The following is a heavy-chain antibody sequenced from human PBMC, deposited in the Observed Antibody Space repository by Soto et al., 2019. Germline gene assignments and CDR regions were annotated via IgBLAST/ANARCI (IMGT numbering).Heavy chain of an antibody. D-gene: IGHD3-22*01. V-gene: IGHV3-15*07. Sequence: PGGSLRLSCAASGFTFSNAWMNWVRQAPGKGLEWVGRIKSKTDGGTTDYAAPVKGRFTISRDDSKNTLYLQMNSLKTEDTAVYYPKKDKDMIVVVTPWGQGNLVNVS. CDR1: GFTFSNAW. CDR2: IKSKTDGGTT. CDR3: KKDKDMIVVVTP. J-gene: IGHJ4*02.